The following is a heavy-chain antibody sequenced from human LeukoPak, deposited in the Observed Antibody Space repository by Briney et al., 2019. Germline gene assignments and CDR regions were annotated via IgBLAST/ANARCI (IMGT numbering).Heavy chain of an antibody. J-gene: IGHJ4*02. Sequence: SQTLSLTCTVSGGSISSGSYYWRWIRQPAGTGLEWIGRIYTSGSTNYNPSHKSRVTISVDTSKNQFSLKLSSVTAADTAVYYCARDSRWLQSLDYWGQGTLVTVSS. CDR1: GGSISSGSYY. D-gene: IGHD5-24*01. V-gene: IGHV4-61*02. CDR3: ARDSRWLQSLDY. CDR2: IYTSGST.